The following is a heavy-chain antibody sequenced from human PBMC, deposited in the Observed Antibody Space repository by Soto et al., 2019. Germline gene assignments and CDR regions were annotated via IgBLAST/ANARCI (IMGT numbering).Heavy chain of an antibody. CDR3: ARSSTPLRYFDWFPSYFDY. J-gene: IGHJ4*02. Sequence: SETLSLTCTVSGGSISSYYWSWIRQPPGKGLEWIGYIYYSGSTNYNPSLKSRVTISVDTSKNQFSLKMSSVTAADTAVYYCARSSTPLRYFDWFPSYFDYWGQGTLVTVSS. V-gene: IGHV4-59*01. D-gene: IGHD3-9*01. CDR2: IYYSGST. CDR1: GGSISSYY.